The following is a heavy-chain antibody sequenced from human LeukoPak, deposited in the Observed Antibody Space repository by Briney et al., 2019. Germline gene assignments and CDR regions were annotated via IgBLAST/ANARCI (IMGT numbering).Heavy chain of an antibody. CDR2: IYYSGST. V-gene: IGHV4-59*08. CDR1: GRSISSYY. Sequence: SETLSLTCTVSGRSISSYYWSWVRQAPGKGLEWIGYIYYSGSTNYNPSLKSRVTISVDTSKNQFSLKLSSVTAADTAVYYCARGAHQNYFDYWGQGTLVTVSS. J-gene: IGHJ4*02. D-gene: IGHD3-10*01. CDR3: ARGAHQNYFDY.